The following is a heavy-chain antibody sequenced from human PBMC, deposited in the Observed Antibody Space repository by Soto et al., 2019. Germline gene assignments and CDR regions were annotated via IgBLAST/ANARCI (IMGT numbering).Heavy chain of an antibody. CDR1: GDTFTDYY. D-gene: IGHD2-21*02. Sequence: QVQLMQSGAEVKKPGASVKVSCKASGDTFTDYYIHWVRQAPGQGLEWMGTVNPSGGHTTYAQHFLGRVTMTRDTSTSTLYMELNSLTSDDTAIYYWARGGNVVGVTAALDYWGQGTLVTVSS. CDR2: VNPSGGHT. CDR3: ARGGNVVGVTAALDY. V-gene: IGHV1-46*01. J-gene: IGHJ4*02.